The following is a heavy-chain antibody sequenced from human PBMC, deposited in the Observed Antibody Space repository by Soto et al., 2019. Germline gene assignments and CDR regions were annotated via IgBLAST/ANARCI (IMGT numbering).Heavy chain of an antibody. D-gene: IGHD3-22*01. J-gene: IGHJ4*02. CDR3: AKVSTRSSGRTDYFDY. Sequence: EVQLLESGGGLAQPGGSLRLSCAASGFTFTTYPMNWVRQAPGKGLEWVSGISASGGSTYYADSMKGRFTISRDNSKETLYLQMNSLRDDDTAVYYCAKVSTRSSGRTDYFDYWGQGALVTVSS. CDR2: ISASGGST. CDR1: GFTFTTYP. V-gene: IGHV3-23*01.